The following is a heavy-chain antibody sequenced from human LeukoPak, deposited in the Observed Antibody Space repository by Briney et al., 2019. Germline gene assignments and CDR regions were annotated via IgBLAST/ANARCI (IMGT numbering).Heavy chain of an antibody. D-gene: IGHD4-17*01. V-gene: IGHV4-59*01. Sequence: KSSETLSLTCTVSGGSISSYYWSWIRQPPGKGLEWIGYIYYSGSTNYNPSLKSRVTISVDTSKNQFSLKLSSVTAADTAVYYCARVAHLAHGDYSFDYWGQGTLVTVSS. CDR2: IYYSGST. CDR3: ARVAHLAHGDYSFDY. J-gene: IGHJ4*02. CDR1: GGSISSYY.